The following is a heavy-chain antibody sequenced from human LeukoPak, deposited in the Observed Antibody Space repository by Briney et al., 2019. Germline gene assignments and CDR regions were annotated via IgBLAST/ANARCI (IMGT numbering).Heavy chain of an antibody. Sequence: SETLSLTCTVSGGSISSNSYYWGWIRQPPGKGLKWIGSIYYSGSTYYNPSLKSRVTISVDTSKNQFSLKLSSVTAADTAVYYCARIYNAMIVVVITWGQGTLVTVSS. D-gene: IGHD3-22*01. V-gene: IGHV4-39*07. CDR1: GGSISSNSYY. J-gene: IGHJ4*02. CDR3: ARIYNAMIVVVIT. CDR2: IYYSGST.